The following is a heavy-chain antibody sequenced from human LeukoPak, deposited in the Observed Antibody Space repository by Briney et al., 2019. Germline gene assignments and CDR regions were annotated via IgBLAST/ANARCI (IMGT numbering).Heavy chain of an antibody. J-gene: IGHJ4*02. CDR2: IHYSGST. V-gene: IGHV4-59*11. CDR1: GGSLNSHS. Sequence: PSETLSLTCTVSGGSLNSHSWSWIRQPPGKGLEWIGYIHYSGSTNYNPSLKSRVTISVDTSKNQLALKLSSVTAADTAVYYCAKAFTTITARFDDWGQGTPVTVSS. CDR3: AKAFTTITARFDD. D-gene: IGHD6-6*01.